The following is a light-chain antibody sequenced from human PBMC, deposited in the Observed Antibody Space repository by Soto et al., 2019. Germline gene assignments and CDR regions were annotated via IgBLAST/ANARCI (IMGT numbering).Light chain of an antibody. Sequence: DIQMTQSPSSMSASGGDRVTITCQASQDISQYLNWYQQKPGKAPKLLIYDASNLETGVPSRFSGSGSGTDFTFTISSLQPEDIATYYCQQYDNLPPNTFGQGTKLEIK. V-gene: IGKV1-33*01. CDR1: QDISQY. CDR2: DAS. J-gene: IGKJ2*01. CDR3: QQYDNLPPNT.